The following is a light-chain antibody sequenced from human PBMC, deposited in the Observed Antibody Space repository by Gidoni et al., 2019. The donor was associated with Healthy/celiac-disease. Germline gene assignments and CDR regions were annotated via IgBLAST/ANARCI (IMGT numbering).Light chain of an antibody. V-gene: IGLV6-57*01. Sequence: MLTQPNSVSEYPGKTVTISCTRSSGSIASNYVQWYQQRPGRSPTTLLYDGNQLPSWVPDPFSSSIDCSSSSSSLTISGLTTDDAADYYCQSYDSSNRWVFGGGTKLTVL. CDR3: QSYDSSNRWV. CDR1: SGSIASNY. J-gene: IGLJ3*02. CDR2: DGN.